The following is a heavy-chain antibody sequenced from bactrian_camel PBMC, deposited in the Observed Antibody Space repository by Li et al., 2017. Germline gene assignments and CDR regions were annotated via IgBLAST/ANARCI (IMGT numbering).Heavy chain of an antibody. V-gene: IGHV3-2*01. CDR1: GFDYANYC. CDR2: LYFDTEYI. Sequence: VQLVESGGASVQAGGSLKLSCVAAGFDYANYCLGWFRQAPGKEREAVAKLYFDTEYIYYVADSVKGRFTISQDSTKKIAYLQMVSLKLEDTAMYYCAAKEGIHWVGKFLFLSYAMDYWGKGTQVTVS. D-gene: IGHD1*01. J-gene: IGHJ7*01.